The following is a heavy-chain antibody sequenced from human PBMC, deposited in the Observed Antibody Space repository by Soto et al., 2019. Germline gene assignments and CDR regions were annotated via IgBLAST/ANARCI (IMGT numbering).Heavy chain of an antibody. CDR2: IYYSGSN. Sequence: WETLSLTCTVSGDPVSSGSYSWTWIRQPPGKGLEWIGYIYYSGSNKYNPSLKSRITMSLDTSENLFSLKLSSVTAADTAVYYCARQGGGGSSLLGKYYHSMDVWGQGTAGT. D-gene: IGHD3-16*01. CDR3: ARQGGGGSSLLGKYYHSMDV. CDR1: GDPVSSGSYS. J-gene: IGHJ6*02. V-gene: IGHV4-61*03.